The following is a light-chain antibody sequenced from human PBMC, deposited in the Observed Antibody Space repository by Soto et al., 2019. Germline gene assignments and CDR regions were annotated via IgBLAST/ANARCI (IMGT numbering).Light chain of an antibody. CDR3: QYYKEYQHV. J-gene: IGKJ2*01. CDR2: KDI. CDR1: QRIDTW. V-gene: IGKV1-5*03. Sequence: EIQMTQSPSTLSASVGDRVTITCRASQRIDTWLAWYQQKPGKAPKLLIHKDILLQSGVPSRFSGSASGTEFSLTIGSLHPDDFATYYCQYYKEYQHVFGQGSKL.